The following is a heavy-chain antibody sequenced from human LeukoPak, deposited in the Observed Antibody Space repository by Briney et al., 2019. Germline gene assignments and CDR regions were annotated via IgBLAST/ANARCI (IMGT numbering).Heavy chain of an antibody. V-gene: IGHV7-4-1*02. CDR1: GYTFTSYA. J-gene: IGHJ5*02. D-gene: IGHD3-3*01. Sequence: GASVKVSCKTSGYTFTSYAMNWVRQAPGQGLEWMGWISTNTRNPTYAQGFTGRFVFSLDTSVSTAYLQISSLKAEDTAVYYCARELTYYDFWNWFDPWGQGTLVTVSS. CDR3: ARELTYYDFWNWFDP. CDR2: ISTNTRNP.